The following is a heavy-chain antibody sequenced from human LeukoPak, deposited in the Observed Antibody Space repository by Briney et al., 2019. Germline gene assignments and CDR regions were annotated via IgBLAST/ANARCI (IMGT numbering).Heavy chain of an antibody. D-gene: IGHD3-10*01. Sequence: GGSLRLSCAASGFTFSSYAMHWVRQAPGKGLEWVAVISYDGSNKYYADSVKGRFTISRDNSKNTLYLQMNSLRAEDTAVYYCAGSMLGDVLLWFGAFDYWGQGTLVTVSS. V-gene: IGHV3-30*04. CDR1: GFTFSSYA. CDR3: AGSMLGDVLLWFGAFDY. CDR2: ISYDGSNK. J-gene: IGHJ4*02.